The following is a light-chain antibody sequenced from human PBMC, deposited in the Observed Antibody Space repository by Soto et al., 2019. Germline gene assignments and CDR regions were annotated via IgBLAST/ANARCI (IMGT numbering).Light chain of an antibody. J-gene: IGLJ3*02. CDR3: RSSTSTSIWV. V-gene: IGLV2-14*03. Sequence: QSALTQPASVSGSPGQSITISCTGTSSDIGSHNFVSWHQQHPGKAPKFIIYGVSNRPSGVSNRFSGSKSSNTASLTISGLPADDDDDYYSRSSTSTSIWVFGGGTKLTVL. CDR1: SSDIGSHNF. CDR2: GVS.